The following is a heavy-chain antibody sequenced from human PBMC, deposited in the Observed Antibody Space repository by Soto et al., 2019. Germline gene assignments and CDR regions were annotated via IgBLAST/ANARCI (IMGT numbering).Heavy chain of an antibody. CDR1: GFTFSSYG. CDR3: AKGDDDYYYGMDV. J-gene: IGHJ6*02. CDR2: ISYDGSNI. D-gene: IGHD3-3*01. Sequence: QVQLVESGGGVVQPGRSLRLSCAASGFTFSSYGMHWVRQAPGKGLEWVAVISYDGSNIYYADSVKGRFTISRDNSKNTLYLQMNSLRAEDTAVYYCAKGDDDYYYGMDVWGQGTTVTVSS. V-gene: IGHV3-30*18.